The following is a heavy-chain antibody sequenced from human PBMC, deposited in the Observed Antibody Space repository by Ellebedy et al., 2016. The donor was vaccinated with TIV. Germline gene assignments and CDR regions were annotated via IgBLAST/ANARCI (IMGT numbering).Heavy chain of an antibody. CDR3: STLSDTGY. D-gene: IGHD2-21*02. CDR1: GFTFISYG. Sequence: PGGSLRLSCAASGFTFISYGMHWIRQAPGKGLVWLSRINGDGGFTSHADFVKGRFTISRDNAKNTLYLQMNSLKAEDTAMYYCSTLSDTGYWGHGTLVTVSS. J-gene: IGHJ4*01. V-gene: IGHV3-74*01. CDR2: INGDGGFT.